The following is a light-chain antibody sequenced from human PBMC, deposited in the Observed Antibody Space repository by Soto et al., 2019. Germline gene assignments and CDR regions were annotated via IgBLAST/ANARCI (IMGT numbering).Light chain of an antibody. J-gene: IGLJ1*01. Sequence: QSALTQPASVSGSPGQSITISCTGTSSDVGAYNYVSWYQQHPGKAPKLMIYEVSNRPSGVSRRFSGSKSDNTASLTISGLQTGDEADYYCSSYTSSRTLVFGTGTKVTVL. CDR3: SSYTSSRTLV. CDR1: SSDVGAYNY. V-gene: IGLV2-14*01. CDR2: EVS.